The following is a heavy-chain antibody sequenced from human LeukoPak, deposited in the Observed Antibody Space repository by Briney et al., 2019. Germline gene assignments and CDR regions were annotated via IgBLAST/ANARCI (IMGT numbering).Heavy chain of an antibody. CDR2: IKSDGSST. D-gene: IGHD2-2*01. J-gene: IGHJ3*02. CDR1: GFTFSSYW. Sequence: GGSLRLSCAASGFTFSSYWMHWVRHTPGKGLVRVSRIKSDGSSTSYADSVKGRFTIPRDNAKNTLYLQMNSLRAEDTAVYYCAKAYHTVPLDAFDIWGQGTMVTVSS. V-gene: IGHV3-74*01. CDR3: AKAYHTVPLDAFDI.